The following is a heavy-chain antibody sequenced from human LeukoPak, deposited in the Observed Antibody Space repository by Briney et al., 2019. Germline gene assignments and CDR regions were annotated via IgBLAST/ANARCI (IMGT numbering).Heavy chain of an antibody. J-gene: IGHJ6*03. V-gene: IGHV1-69*05. Sequence: SVKVSCKASGGTFSSYAISWVRQAPGQGLEWMGRIIPIFGTANYAQKFLGRVTITTDESTSTAYMELSSLRSEDTAVYYCARVDSRQYYYYYYYMDVWGKGTTVTVSS. D-gene: IGHD6-13*01. CDR3: ARVDSRQYYYYYYYMDV. CDR1: GGTFSSYA. CDR2: IIPIFGTA.